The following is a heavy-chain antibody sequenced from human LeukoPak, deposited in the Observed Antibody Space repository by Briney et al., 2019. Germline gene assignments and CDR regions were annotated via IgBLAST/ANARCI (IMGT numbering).Heavy chain of an antibody. J-gene: IGHJ4*02. V-gene: IGHV1-18*01. Sequence: GASVKVSCKASGYTFTSYGISWVRQAPGQGLEWMGWISAYNGNTNYAQKLQGRVTMTTDTSTSTAYMELRSLRSDDTAVYYCARDPSFGSPKYGSGNKGLDYWGQGTLVTVSS. D-gene: IGHD3-10*01. CDR3: ARDPSFGSPKYGSGNKGLDY. CDR1: GYTFTSYG. CDR2: ISAYNGNT.